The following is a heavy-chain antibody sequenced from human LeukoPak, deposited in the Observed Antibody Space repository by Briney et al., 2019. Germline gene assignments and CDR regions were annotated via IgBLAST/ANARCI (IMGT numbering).Heavy chain of an antibody. CDR2: IYYSGST. V-gene: IGHV4-59*01. D-gene: IGHD2-21*02. Sequence: SETLSLTCTVSGGSIISYYWSWIRQPPGKGLEWIGHIYYSGSTNYNPSLKSRVTISVDTSKNQFSLKLSSVTAADTAVYYCARERAYCGGDCSDAFDIWGQGTMVTVSS. J-gene: IGHJ3*02. CDR3: ARERAYCGGDCSDAFDI. CDR1: GGSIISYY.